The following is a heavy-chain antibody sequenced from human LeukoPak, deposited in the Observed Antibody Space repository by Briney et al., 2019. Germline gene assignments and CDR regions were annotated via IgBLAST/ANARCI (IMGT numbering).Heavy chain of an antibody. V-gene: IGHV4-39*07. CDR2: IYYSGST. CDR1: GGSISSSSYY. J-gene: IGHJ4*02. D-gene: IGHD6-13*01. CDR3: ARGRIIAAAVRLGYFDY. Sequence: PSETLSLTCTVSGGSISSSSYYWGWIRQPPGKGLEWIGTIYYSGSTYYNPSLRRRVTISVDTSKNQFSLKLSSVTAADTAVYYCARGRIIAAAVRLGYFDYWGQGTLVTVSS.